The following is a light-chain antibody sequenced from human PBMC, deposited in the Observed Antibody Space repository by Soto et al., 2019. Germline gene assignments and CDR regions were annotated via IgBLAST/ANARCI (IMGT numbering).Light chain of an antibody. V-gene: IGLV2-8*01. CDR1: SSGGGGYNF. J-gene: IGLJ7*01. Sequence: QSVLTQPPSASESPGQSVTMSCTGISSGGGGYNFVSWYQQHPSKAPKLLIYEVSKRPSGVPDRFSGSWSGNTAYLTVSGLQSDDEADYYCSSHARIGGYNFVLFGGGTQLTVL. CDR3: SSHARIGGYNFVL. CDR2: EVS.